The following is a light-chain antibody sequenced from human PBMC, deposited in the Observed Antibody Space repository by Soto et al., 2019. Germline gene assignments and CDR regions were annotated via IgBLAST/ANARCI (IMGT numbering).Light chain of an antibody. Sequence: QSALTQPPSASGSPGQSVAISCTGTAIDISGYTFVSWYQQHPGKAAKFLIYDVNKRPSGVPDRFSGSKSGNTASLTVSGLQAEDEADYYCSAHGGTNPYVFGTGTKVIVL. CDR3: SAHGGTNPYV. V-gene: IGLV2-8*01. CDR2: DVN. J-gene: IGLJ1*01. CDR1: AIDISGYTF.